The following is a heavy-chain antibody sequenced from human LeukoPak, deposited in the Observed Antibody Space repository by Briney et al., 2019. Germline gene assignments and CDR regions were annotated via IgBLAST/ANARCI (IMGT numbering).Heavy chain of an antibody. CDR2: MSSNSGDT. CDR1: GYTFTSYD. V-gene: IGHV1-8*01. Sequence: ASVKVSCKASGYTFTSYDFNWVRRATGQRPEWMGWMSSNSGDTGYAQKFQDRVTMTRNTSISTAYMELSSLRSDDTAVYYCARGPPNWGYDYWGPGTLVTVSS. J-gene: IGHJ4*02. CDR3: ARGPPNWGYDY. D-gene: IGHD7-27*01.